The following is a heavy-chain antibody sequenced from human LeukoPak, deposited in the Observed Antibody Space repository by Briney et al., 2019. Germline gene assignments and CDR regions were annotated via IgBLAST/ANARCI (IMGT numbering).Heavy chain of an antibody. V-gene: IGHV5-51*01. CDR2: IYPGDPDT. CDR1: GYTFSSYW. D-gene: IGHD3-3*01. J-gene: IGHJ4*02. CDR3: ARQNDFRLDY. Sequence: GESLKISCKGSGYTFSSYWIGWVRQMPGKGLEWMGIIYPGDPDTRYSPSLQGQVTISVDTSIGTAYLQWSSLKASDTAIYYCARQNDFRLDYWGQGTLVTVSS.